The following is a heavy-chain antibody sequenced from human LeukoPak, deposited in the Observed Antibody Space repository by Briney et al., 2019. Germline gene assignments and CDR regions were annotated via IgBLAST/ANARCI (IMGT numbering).Heavy chain of an antibody. J-gene: IGHJ4*02. CDR1: GFTFTSYW. Sequence: PGGSLRLSCAVSGFTFTSYWMSWVRQAPGKGLEWVANINEDGSYKFHADSVKGRLTISRDNSKNSLYLQMSSLRADDTAVYNCARDATRDGDNDYWGQGTRAIVSS. CDR3: ARDATRDGDNDY. CDR2: INEDGSYK. V-gene: IGHV3-7*01. D-gene: IGHD2-21*02.